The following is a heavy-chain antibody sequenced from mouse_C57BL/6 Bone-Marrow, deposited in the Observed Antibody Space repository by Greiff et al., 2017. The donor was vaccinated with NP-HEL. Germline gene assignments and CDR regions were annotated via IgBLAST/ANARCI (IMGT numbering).Heavy chain of an antibody. D-gene: IGHD2-4*01. CDR3: ARATYYDYDGAMDY. V-gene: IGHV1-26*01. Sequence: EVQLQQSGPELVKPGASVKISCKASGYTFTDYYVNWVKQSHGKSLEWIGDINPNNGGTSYNQKFKGKATLTVDKSSSTAYMELRSLTSEDSAVYYCARATYYDYDGAMDYWDQGTSVTVSS. CDR1: GYTFTDYY. CDR2: INPNNGGT. J-gene: IGHJ4*01.